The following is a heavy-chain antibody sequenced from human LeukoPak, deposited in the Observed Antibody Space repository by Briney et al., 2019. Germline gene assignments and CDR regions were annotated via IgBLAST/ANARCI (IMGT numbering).Heavy chain of an antibody. J-gene: IGHJ5*02. D-gene: IGHD6-6*01. V-gene: IGHV4-38-2*02. CDR3: ARAPRKGVAARPGWFDP. CDR1: GYSINSGYY. Sequence: SETLSLTCTVSGYSINSGYYWGWIRQPPGKGLEWIGSIWHTGSTYYNPSLKSRVTISVDTSKNQFSLKLTSVTAADTAVYYCARAPRKGVAARPGWFDPWGQGTLVTVSS. CDR2: IWHTGST.